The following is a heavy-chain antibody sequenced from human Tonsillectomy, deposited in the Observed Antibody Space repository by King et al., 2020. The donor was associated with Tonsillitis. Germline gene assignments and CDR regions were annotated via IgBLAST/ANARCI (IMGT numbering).Heavy chain of an antibody. D-gene: IGHD3-16*01. CDR2: IYPGDSQT. CDR3: ARLGGRDD. CDR1: GYSFTNHR. V-gene: IGHV5-51*03. J-gene: IGHJ4*02. Sequence: QLVQSGAEVKKPGESLKISCKASGYSFTNHRSGWVRQMPGKGLEWMGIIYPGDSQTRYNPSFQVQVTISADKSISTAYLQWSSLEASDTALYYCARLGGRDDWGQGTLVTVSS.